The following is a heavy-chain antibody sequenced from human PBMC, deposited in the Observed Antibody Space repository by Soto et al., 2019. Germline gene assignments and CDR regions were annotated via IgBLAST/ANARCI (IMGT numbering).Heavy chain of an antibody. D-gene: IGHD6-19*01. CDR3: ARDLGSGRIP. CDR1: GGSISIGDYY. Sequence: SETLSLTCTVSGGSISIGDYYWSWIRQPPGKGLEWIGYIYYSGSTYYNPSLKSRVTMSVDTSKNQFSLKLSSVTAADTAVYYCARDLGSGRIPWGQGTLVTVSS. V-gene: IGHV4-30-4*01. CDR2: IYYSGST. J-gene: IGHJ5*02.